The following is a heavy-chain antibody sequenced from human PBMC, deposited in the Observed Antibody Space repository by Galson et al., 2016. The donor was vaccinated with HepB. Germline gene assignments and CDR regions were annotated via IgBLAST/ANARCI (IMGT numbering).Heavy chain of an antibody. J-gene: IGHJ2*01. CDR3: ARRPGVDGVNPGPWYFDF. V-gene: IGHV4-59*01. CDR2: IHNSGRT. D-gene: IGHD4-23*01. CDR1: GGSISSYY. Sequence: SETLSLTCSLTGGSISSYYWSWIRQSPGKGLEWIGYIHNSGRTNHNPSLKSRVTIFLDTSKNQFSLNLSSVTAADTAVYYCARRPGVDGVNPGPWYFDFWGRGTLVTVSS.